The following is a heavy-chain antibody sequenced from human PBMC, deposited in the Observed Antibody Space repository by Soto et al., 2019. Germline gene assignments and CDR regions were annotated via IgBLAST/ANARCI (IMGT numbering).Heavy chain of an antibody. J-gene: IGHJ4*02. D-gene: IGHD3-3*01. CDR3: ARDGHDFWSGYYAS. CDR2: IYYSGST. V-gene: IGHV4-31*03. Sequence: QVQLQESGPGLVKPSQTLSLTCTVSGGSISSGGYYWSWIRQHPGKGLEWIGYIYYSGSTYYNPSLTSRVTISVDTSKNQFSLKLSSVTAADTAVYYCARDGHDFWSGYYASWGQGTLVTVSS. CDR1: GGSISSGGYY.